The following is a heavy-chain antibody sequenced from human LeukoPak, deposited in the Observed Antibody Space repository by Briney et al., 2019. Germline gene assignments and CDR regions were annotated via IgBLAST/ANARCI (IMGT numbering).Heavy chain of an antibody. D-gene: IGHD3-9*01. Sequence: GGSLRLSCAASGFTFSSYGMSWVRQAPGKGLEWVSAISGSGGSTYYADSVKGRFTTSRDNSKNTLYLQMNSLRAEDTAVYYCAKSGSVLRYFDRLDCWGQGTLVTVSS. CDR1: GFTFSSYG. CDR3: AKSGSVLRYFDRLDC. CDR2: ISGSGGST. V-gene: IGHV3-23*01. J-gene: IGHJ4*02.